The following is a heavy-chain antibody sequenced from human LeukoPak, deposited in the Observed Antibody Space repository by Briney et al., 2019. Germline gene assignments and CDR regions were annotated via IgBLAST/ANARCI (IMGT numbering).Heavy chain of an antibody. J-gene: IGHJ6*03. Sequence: SETLSLTCTVSGGSISSGSYYWSWIRQPPGKGLEGIGRIYTRGSTNYNPSLNSRVTISVDTSKNQFSLKLSSVTAATTAVYYCARDHCSGGSCYRDYYYYYMDVWGKGTTVTVSS. D-gene: IGHD2-15*01. CDR1: GGSISSGSYY. V-gene: IGHV4-61*02. CDR3: ARDHCSGGSCYRDYYYYYMDV. CDR2: IYTRGST.